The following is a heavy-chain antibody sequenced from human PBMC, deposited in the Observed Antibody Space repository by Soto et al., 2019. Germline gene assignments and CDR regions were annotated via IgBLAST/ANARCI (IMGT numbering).Heavy chain of an antibody. V-gene: IGHV4-34*01. CDR3: ARSDLLYSSSWYYFDY. Sequence: SETRSLTCAVYGGSFSGYYWRWIRQPPGKGLEWIGEINHSGSTNYNPSLKSRVTISVDTSKNQFSLKLSSVTAADTAVYYCARSDLLYSSSWYYFDYRGQGTLVTVSS. D-gene: IGHD6-13*01. CDR2: INHSGST. J-gene: IGHJ4*02. CDR1: GGSFSGYY.